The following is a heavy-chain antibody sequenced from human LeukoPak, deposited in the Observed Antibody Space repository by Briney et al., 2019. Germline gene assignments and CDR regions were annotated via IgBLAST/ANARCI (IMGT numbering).Heavy chain of an antibody. D-gene: IGHD6-13*01. CDR3: ARVRAAAGTWVYYFDY. CDR1: GGSISSSSYY. Sequence: TSETLPLTCTVSGGSISSSSYYWGWIRQPPGKGLEWIGSIYHSGSTNYNPSLKSRVTISVDKSKNQFSLKLSSVTAADTAVYYCARVRAAAGTWVYYFDYWGQGTLVTVSS. CDR2: IYHSGST. J-gene: IGHJ4*02. V-gene: IGHV4-39*07.